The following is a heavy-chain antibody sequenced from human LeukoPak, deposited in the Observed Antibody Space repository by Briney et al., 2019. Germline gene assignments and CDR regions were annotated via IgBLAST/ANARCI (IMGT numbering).Heavy chain of an antibody. CDR1: GFTFSSYW. V-gene: IGHV3-21*01. J-gene: IGHJ5*02. Sequence: GGSLRLSCVASGFTFSSYWMAWVRQAPGKGLEWVSSISSSSSYIYYADSVKGRFTISRDNAKNSLYLQMNSLRAEDTAVYYCARGGGSGSYVDPWGQGTLVTVSS. D-gene: IGHD3-10*01. CDR3: ARGGGSGSYVDP. CDR2: ISSSSSYI.